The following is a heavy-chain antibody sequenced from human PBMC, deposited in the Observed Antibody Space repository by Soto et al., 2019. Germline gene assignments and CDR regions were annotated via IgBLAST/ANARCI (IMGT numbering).Heavy chain of an antibody. CDR1: GGSINSYY. V-gene: IGHV4-59*08. D-gene: IGHD4-17*01. J-gene: IGHJ4*02. CDR3: ALRFTVRSTLLDY. CDR2: IYHSGST. Sequence: SETLSLTCTVSGGSINSYYWSWIRQPPGKGLEWIGYIYHSGSTNYNPSLKSRVTISVDTSKNQFSLKLSSVTAADTAVYYCALRFTVRSTLLDYWGQGTLVTVSS.